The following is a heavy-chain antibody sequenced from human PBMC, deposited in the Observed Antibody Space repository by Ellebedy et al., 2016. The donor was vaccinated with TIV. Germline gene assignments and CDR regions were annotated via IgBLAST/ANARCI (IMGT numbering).Heavy chain of an antibody. CDR1: GFTFSNAW. J-gene: IGHJ4*02. CDR2: LKSKTAGGTI. D-gene: IGHD3-10*01. V-gene: IGHV3-15*01. CDR3: ARSRGDY. Sequence: GESLKISXATSGFTFSNAWMTWVRQAPGKGLEWVGRLKSKTAGGTIGYGAPVKGRFTISRDDSKNTLYLQMNSLRAEDTAVYYCARSRGDYWGQGTLVTVSP.